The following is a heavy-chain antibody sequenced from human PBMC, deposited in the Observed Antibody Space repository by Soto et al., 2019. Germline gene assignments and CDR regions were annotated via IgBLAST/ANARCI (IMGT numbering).Heavy chain of an antibody. CDR1: GFTFSGYA. D-gene: IGHD2-21*01. CDR3: TTLSDLHDAFDI. CDR2: ISASGANI. V-gene: IGHV3-23*01. J-gene: IGHJ3*02. Sequence: LRLSCAASGFTFSGYAMSWVRQTPGKGLEWVSTISASGANIYYADSVKGRFTISRDDSKNTLYLQMNSLKTEDTAVYYCTTLSDLHDAFDIWGQGTRVT.